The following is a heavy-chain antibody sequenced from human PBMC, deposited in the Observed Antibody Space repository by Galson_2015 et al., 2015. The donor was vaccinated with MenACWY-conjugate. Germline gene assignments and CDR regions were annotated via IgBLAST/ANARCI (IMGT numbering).Heavy chain of an antibody. CDR1: GYNFITYW. J-gene: IGHJ6*02. Sequence: SGADVKQPGESLQLSCKASGYNFITYWIGWVRQVPGKGLEWVGLISPIDPKTRYSPAFEGRVTISADNSITTAYLQWNSLQASDTAMYYCARHPPGGRGMDVWGQGTTVTVSS. D-gene: IGHD1-26*01. CDR2: ISPIDPKT. CDR3: ARHPPGGRGMDV. V-gene: IGHV5-51*01.